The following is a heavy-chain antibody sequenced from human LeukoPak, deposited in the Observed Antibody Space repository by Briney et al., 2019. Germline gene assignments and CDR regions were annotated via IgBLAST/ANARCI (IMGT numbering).Heavy chain of an antibody. D-gene: IGHD2-21*01. Sequence: SGTLSLTCAVSGGSISSGGFYWGWIRQHPGNLEWIGFIYYSGSTYYNPSLKSRVSISVDTSKNQFSLKLSSVTAADTAVYFCATTSVGYYAFDIWGQGTMVTVSS. J-gene: IGHJ3*02. CDR1: GGSISSGGFY. V-gene: IGHV4-31*11. CDR2: IYYSGST. CDR3: ATTSVGYYAFDI.